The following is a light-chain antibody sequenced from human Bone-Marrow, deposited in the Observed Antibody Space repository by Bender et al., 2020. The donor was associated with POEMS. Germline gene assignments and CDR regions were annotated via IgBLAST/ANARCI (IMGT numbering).Light chain of an antibody. V-gene: IGLV1-40*01. J-gene: IGLJ3*02. CDR2: GYN. CDR1: NSNIGSNF. CDR3: QSYDNSLGGWV. Sequence: QSVLTQPPSVSAAPGQKVIISCFGSNSNIGSNFVSWYQQVPGAAPKLLIYGYNNRPSGVPDRFSGSKSGTSASLAITGLQAEDEGDYYCQSYDNSLGGWVFGGGTKLTVL.